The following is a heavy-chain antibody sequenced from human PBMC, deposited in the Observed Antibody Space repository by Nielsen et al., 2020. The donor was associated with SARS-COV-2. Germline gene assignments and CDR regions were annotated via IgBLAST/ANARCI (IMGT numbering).Heavy chain of an antibody. CDR2: IIPMFGTV. V-gene: IGHV1-69*13. D-gene: IGHD2-21*02. J-gene: IGHJ6*02. CDR1: GYTFTSYA. CDR3: ARSPYCGGDCYSVSDV. Sequence: SVKVSCKASGYTFTSYAISWVRQAPGQGLEWMGGIIPMFGTVNYAQKFQGRVTITADESTSTAYMELNSLRSEDTAVYYCARSPYCGGDCYSVSDVWGQGTTVTVSS.